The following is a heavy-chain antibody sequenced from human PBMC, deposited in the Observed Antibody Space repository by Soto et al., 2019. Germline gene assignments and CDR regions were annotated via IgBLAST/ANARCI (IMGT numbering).Heavy chain of an antibody. J-gene: IGHJ4*02. D-gene: IGHD5-18*01. CDR3: AAELFTAMVPFFDY. CDR2: IVVGSGNT. CDR1: GFTFTSSA. V-gene: IGHV1-58*01. Sequence: SVKVSCKASGFTFTSSAVQWVRQARGQRLEWIGWIVVGSGNTNYAQKFQERVTITRDMSTSTAYMELSSLRSEDTAVYYCAAELFTAMVPFFDYWGQGTLVTVSS.